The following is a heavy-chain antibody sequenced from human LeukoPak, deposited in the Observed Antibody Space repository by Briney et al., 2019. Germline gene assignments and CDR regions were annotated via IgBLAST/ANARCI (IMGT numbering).Heavy chain of an antibody. CDR2: ISSSSSTI. CDR3: AREHYFYHMDG. CDR1: GFIFSTYS. V-gene: IGHV3-48*01. Sequence: PGGSLRLSCAASGFIFSTYSMNWVRQAPGKGLEWVSYISSSSSTITYADSVRGRFTISRDNAKNSLYLQMNSLRVEETAVYYCAREHYFYHMDGWGEGTTVTVSS. J-gene: IGHJ6*03.